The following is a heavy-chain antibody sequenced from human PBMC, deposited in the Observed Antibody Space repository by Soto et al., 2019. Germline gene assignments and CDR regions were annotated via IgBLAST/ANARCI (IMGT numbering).Heavy chain of an antibody. CDR2: INSSGRT. CDR3: ARRSYDNGGYYYVDY. CDR1: GGSISSGGYS. Sequence: SETLSLTCAVSGGSISSGGYSWSWIRQPPGKGLEWIGYINSSGRTYYKPSLKSRVSISIDTSTNQFSLRLTSVTVADTAVYYCARRSYDNGGYYYVDYWGQGTLVTVSS. V-gene: IGHV4-30-2*05. D-gene: IGHD3-22*01. J-gene: IGHJ4*02.